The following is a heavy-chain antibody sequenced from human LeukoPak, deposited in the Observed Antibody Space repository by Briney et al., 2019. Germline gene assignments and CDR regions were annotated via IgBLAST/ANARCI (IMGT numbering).Heavy chain of an antibody. Sequence: GGSLRLSCAASGFTFSSYGMHWVRQAPGKGLEWVAFIRYDGSNKYYADSVKGRFTISRDNSKNTVYLQMNSLSAEDTAVYYCAKDNGSPSLVVVLVATAPDYWGQGTLVTVSS. CDR2: IRYDGSNK. D-gene: IGHD2-15*01. CDR3: AKDNGSPSLVVVLVATAPDY. J-gene: IGHJ4*02. CDR1: GFTFSSYG. V-gene: IGHV3-30*02.